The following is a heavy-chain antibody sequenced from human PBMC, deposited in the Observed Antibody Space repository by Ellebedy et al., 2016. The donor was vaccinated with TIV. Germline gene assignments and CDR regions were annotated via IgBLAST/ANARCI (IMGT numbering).Heavy chain of an antibody. Sequence: PGGSLRLSCAASGFTFSSFVMSWVRQAPGKGLEWVAVIWYDGSNKYYADSVKGRFTISRDNSKNTLYLQMNSLRAEDTAVYYCARDRSAVQLWFGFDYWGQGTLVTVSS. CDR3: ARDRSAVQLWFGFDY. CDR2: IWYDGSNK. D-gene: IGHD5-18*01. J-gene: IGHJ4*02. CDR1: GFTFSSFV. V-gene: IGHV3-33*08.